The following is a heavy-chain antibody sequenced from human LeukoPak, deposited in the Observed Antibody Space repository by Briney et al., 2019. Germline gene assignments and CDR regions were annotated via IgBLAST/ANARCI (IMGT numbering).Heavy chain of an antibody. CDR1: GFTFDDYA. CDR3: TEGENSEATAGVHYGMDV. CDR2: ISWNSGSI. J-gene: IGHJ6*02. Sequence: AGGSLRLSCAASGFTFDDYAMHWVRQAPGKGLEWVSGISWNSGSIGYADSVKGRFTISRDNAKNSLYLQMNRLRAEATALYYSTEGENSEATAGVHYGMDVWGQGTTVTVSS. V-gene: IGHV3-9*01. D-gene: IGHD2-8*02.